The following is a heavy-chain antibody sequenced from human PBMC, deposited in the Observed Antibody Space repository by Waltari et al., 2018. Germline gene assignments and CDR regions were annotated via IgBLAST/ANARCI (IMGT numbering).Heavy chain of an antibody. CDR2: IIPIFGTA. Sequence: QVKLVQSGAEVTKPGSSVKVSCKASGCTFSSYAIRWGRQAPGQGLEWMGVIIPIFGTANYAQKFKVRVTITADESTSTAYMELSSLRSEDTAVYYCAKDILVGADRLAPAFDLWGLGTMVIVPS. D-gene: IGHD2-15*01. V-gene: IGHV1-69*01. CDR3: AKDILVGADRLAPAFDL. CDR1: GCTFSSYA. J-gene: IGHJ3*01.